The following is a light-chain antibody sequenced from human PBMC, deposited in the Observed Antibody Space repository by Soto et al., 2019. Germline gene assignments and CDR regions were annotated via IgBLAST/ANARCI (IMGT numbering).Light chain of an antibody. Sequence: DIQMTQSPSSLSASVGDRVTITCQASQDISTYLNWYQQKPGKAPKILIYDATKFETGVPFRFSGSGSGTDFTFPISSLQPEDVATYYCQQYDSLPRTFGPGTKVDLK. CDR2: DAT. CDR1: QDISTY. J-gene: IGKJ3*01. CDR3: QQYDSLPRT. V-gene: IGKV1-33*01.